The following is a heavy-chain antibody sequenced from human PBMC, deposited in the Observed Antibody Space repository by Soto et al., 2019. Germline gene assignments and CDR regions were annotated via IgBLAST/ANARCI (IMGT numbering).Heavy chain of an antibody. CDR1: GFTFSSYG. CDR2: ISYDGSNK. Sequence: GGSLRLSCAASGFTFSSYGMHWVRQAPGKGLEWVAVISYDGSNKYYADSVKGRFTISRDNSKNTLYLQMNSLRAEETAVYYCAKDLRPWLFGANYYYYGMDVWGQGTTVTVSS. V-gene: IGHV3-30*18. D-gene: IGHD3-9*01. CDR3: AKDLRPWLFGANYYYYGMDV. J-gene: IGHJ6*02.